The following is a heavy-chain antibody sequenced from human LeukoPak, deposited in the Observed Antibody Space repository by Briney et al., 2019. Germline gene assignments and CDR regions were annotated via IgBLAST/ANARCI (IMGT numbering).Heavy chain of an antibody. D-gene: IGHD3-10*01. Sequence: GGSLRLSCAASGFTFSSYAMHWVRQAPGKGLEWVAVISYDGSNKYYADSVKGRFTISRDNSKNTLYLQMNSLRAEDTAVYYCATDYYGSGSYLDYWGQGTLVTVSS. J-gene: IGHJ4*02. CDR2: ISYDGSNK. CDR1: GFTFSSYA. CDR3: ATDYYGSGSYLDY. V-gene: IGHV3-30-3*01.